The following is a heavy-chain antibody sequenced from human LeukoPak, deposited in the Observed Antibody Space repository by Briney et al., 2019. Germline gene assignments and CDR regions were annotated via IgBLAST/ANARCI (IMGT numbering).Heavy chain of an antibody. Sequence: SETLSLTCTVSGGSISSYYWSWIRQPPGKGLEWIGYIYYSGSTNYNPSLKSRVTISVDTSKNQFSLKLSSVTAAATAVYYCARVAAAGIYGMDVWGQGTTVTVSS. J-gene: IGHJ6*02. V-gene: IGHV4-59*01. CDR2: IYYSGST. CDR1: GGSISSYY. D-gene: IGHD6-13*01. CDR3: ARVAAAGIYGMDV.